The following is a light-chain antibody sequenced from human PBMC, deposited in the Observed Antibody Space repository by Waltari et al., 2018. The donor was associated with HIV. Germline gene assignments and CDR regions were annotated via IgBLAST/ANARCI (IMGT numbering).Light chain of an antibody. CDR2: KDN. J-gene: IGLJ3*02. CDR1: SSNIERNY. V-gene: IGLV1-47*01. Sequence: QSELTQSPSASGTPGQRITISCSGSSSNIERNYVYWYKQFPGATPKVLIYKDNGRPSGVPARISGSKSGTSASLLISGLRSDDEADYYCAVWDESLDGWLFGGGTKLTVL. CDR3: AVWDESLDGWL.